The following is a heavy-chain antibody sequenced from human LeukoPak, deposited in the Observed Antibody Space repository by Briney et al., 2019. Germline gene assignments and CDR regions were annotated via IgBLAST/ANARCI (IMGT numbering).Heavy chain of an antibody. CDR2: INHSGST. CDR1: GGSFSGYY. Sequence: PETLSLTCAVYGGSFSGYYWSWIRQPPGKGLEWIGEINHSGSTKYNPSLKTRVTISVDTSKNQFSLKLSSVTAADTAVYYCARSHRYCSSTSCLLYAFDIWGQGTMVTVSS. D-gene: IGHD2-2*01. V-gene: IGHV4-34*01. J-gene: IGHJ3*02. CDR3: ARSHRYCSSTSCLLYAFDI.